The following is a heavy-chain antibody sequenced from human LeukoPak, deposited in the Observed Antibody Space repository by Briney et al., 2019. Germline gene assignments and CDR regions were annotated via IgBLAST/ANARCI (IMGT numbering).Heavy chain of an antibody. J-gene: IGHJ4*02. CDR2: IYGGGTA. CDR1: GFTVRTNS. CDR3: ARVVGATDY. Sequence: PGGSLRLSCAASGFTVRTNSLSWVRQAPGKGLEWVSVIYGGGTAFYADSVKGRVIISRDNSRNTLYLQLNSLRDDDTAVYYCARVVGATDYWGQGTLVTVSS. V-gene: IGHV3-66*01. D-gene: IGHD1-26*01.